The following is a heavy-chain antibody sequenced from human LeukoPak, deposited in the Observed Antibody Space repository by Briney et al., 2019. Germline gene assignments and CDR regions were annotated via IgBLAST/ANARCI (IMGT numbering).Heavy chain of an antibody. V-gene: IGHV3-30*04. CDR2: ISYDGSNK. J-gene: IGHJ4*02. CDR3: ANWVVARDGYNYFFDY. Sequence: GGSLRLSCAASGFTFSSYAMHWVRQAPGKGLEWVAVISYDGSNKYYADSVKGRFTISRDNSKNTLYLQMNSLRAEDTAVYYCANWVVARDGYNYFFDYWGQGTLVTVSS. CDR1: GFTFSSYA. D-gene: IGHD5-24*01.